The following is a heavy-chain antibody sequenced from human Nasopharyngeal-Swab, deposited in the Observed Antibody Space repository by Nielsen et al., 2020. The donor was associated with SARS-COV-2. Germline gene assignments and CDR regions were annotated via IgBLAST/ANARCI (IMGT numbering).Heavy chain of an antibody. CDR2: IYHSGST. V-gene: IGHV4-38-2*02. Sequence: GSLRLSCTVSGYSISSGYYWGWIRQPPGKGLEWIGSIYHSGSTYYNPSLKSRVTISVDTSKNQFSLKLSSVTAADTAVYYCARGTNWYFDLWGRGTLVTVSS. CDR3: ARGTNWYFDL. CDR1: GYSISSGYY. J-gene: IGHJ2*01.